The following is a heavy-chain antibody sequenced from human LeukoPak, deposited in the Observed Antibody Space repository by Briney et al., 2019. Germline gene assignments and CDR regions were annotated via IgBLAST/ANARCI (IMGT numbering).Heavy chain of an antibody. CDR1: GYTFTNYA. Sequence: ASVKVSCKASGYTFTNYAIHWVRQVPGHRFEWMGWVNAANGHTKYSPEFQDRITITRDTSATTAFLELSNLRSEDMALYYCARGRGPPNTNRDFYYYYYMDVWGTGTTVTVSS. CDR2: VNAANGHT. CDR3: ARGRGPPNTNRDFYYYYYMDV. D-gene: IGHD3-10*01. V-gene: IGHV1-3*03. J-gene: IGHJ6*03.